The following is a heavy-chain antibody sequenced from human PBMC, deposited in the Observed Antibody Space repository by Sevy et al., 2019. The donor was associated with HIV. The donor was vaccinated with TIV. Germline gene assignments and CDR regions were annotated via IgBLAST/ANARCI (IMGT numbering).Heavy chain of an antibody. J-gene: IGHJ4*02. Sequence: GGSLRLSCAASGFTFSSYSMNWVRQAPGKGLEWVSSISSSSSYIYYADSVKGRFTISRDKAKNSLYLQMNSLRAEDTAVYYCAREEYCSSTSCFAPFDYWGQGTLVTVSS. D-gene: IGHD2-2*01. CDR3: AREEYCSSTSCFAPFDY. V-gene: IGHV3-21*01. CDR2: ISSSSSYI. CDR1: GFTFSSYS.